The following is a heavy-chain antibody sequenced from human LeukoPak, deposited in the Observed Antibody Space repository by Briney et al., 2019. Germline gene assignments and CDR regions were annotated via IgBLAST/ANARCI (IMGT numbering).Heavy chain of an antibody. CDR1: GFTVSSNY. J-gene: IGHJ4*02. Sequence: GGSLRLSCAASGFTVSSNYMSWVRQAPGKGLEWASVIYSGGSTYYADSVKGRFTISRDNSKNTLYLQMNSLRAEDTAVYYCARGHHTYYYDSSGYLNDYWGQGTLVTVSS. CDR3: ARGHHTYYYDSSGYLNDY. V-gene: IGHV3-66*01. D-gene: IGHD3-22*01. CDR2: IYSGGST.